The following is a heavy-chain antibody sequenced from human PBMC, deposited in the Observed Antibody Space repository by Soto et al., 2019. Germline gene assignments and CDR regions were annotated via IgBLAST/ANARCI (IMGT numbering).Heavy chain of an antibody. J-gene: IGHJ4*02. D-gene: IGHD1-26*01. CDR1: GGSVSSGSYY. CDR2: IYYSGST. Sequence: PSETLSLTCTVSGGSVSSGSYYWSWIRQPPGKGLEWIGYIYYSGSTNYNPSLKSRVTISVDTSKNQFSLKLSSVTAADTAVYYCATDIGMNGPFDYSGQGTLVTVYS. V-gene: IGHV4-61*01. CDR3: ATDIGMNGPFDY.